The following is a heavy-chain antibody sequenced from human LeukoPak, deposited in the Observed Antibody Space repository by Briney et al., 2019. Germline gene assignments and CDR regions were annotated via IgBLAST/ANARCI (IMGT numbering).Heavy chain of an antibody. CDR3: ARIFCSGGNCYHFDY. J-gene: IGHJ4*02. D-gene: IGHD2-15*01. V-gene: IGHV4-61*02. Sequence: SETLSLTCTVSGGSMSSSSNYWNWIRQPAGKGLEGIGRIYSSGTTTYNPSLRGRVPISLDTSKNQFSLKLTSVNAADTAVYYCARIFCSGGNCYHFDYWGQGTLVTVSS. CDR1: GGSMSSSSNY. CDR2: IYSSGTT.